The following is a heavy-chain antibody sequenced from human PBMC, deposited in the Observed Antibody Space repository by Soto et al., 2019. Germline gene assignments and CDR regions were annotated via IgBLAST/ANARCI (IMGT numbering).Heavy chain of an antibody. J-gene: IGHJ6*03. CDR3: ARDIGDFYMDV. D-gene: IGHD5-12*01. CDR1: GDSICSGSFF. Sequence: SETPSLTCTVCGDSICSGSFFWGWARQPPGKGLEWLGSISSRGNTYYNPSLQSRVTISADTSKNQFSVKLSSVTAADTSVYYCARDIGDFYMDVWGKGTTVTVSS. V-gene: IGHV4-39*05. CDR2: ISSRGNT.